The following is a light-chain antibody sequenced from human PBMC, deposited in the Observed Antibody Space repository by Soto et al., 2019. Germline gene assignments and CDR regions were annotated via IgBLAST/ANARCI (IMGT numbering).Light chain of an antibody. CDR3: QHYGSSPYT. V-gene: IGKV3-20*01. CDR2: GAS. CDR1: QSVSSSY. J-gene: IGKJ2*01. Sequence: EIVLTQSPGTLSLSPGERATLSCRASQSVSSSYLAWYQHKPGQAPRLLIYGASSRATGIPDRFSGSGSGTDFTLTISRLEPEDFAVHYCQHYGSSPYTFGQGTKLEIK.